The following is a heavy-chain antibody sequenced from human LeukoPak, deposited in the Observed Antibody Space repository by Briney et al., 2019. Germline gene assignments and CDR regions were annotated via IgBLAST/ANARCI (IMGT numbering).Heavy chain of an antibody. CDR3: TSIYDTSAYYHSGIGY. CDR2: IRSKTYRGAA. CDR1: GFTFRDHA. Sequence: PGGSLRLSCTASGFTFRDHAMSWVRQAPGKGLEWVGFIRSKTYRGAAEYATSLEGRFTISRDDSKGIAYLQANSLKTEDTAVYYCTSIYDTSAYYHSGIGYWGQGTLVTVSS. D-gene: IGHD3-22*01. J-gene: IGHJ4*02. V-gene: IGHV3-49*04.